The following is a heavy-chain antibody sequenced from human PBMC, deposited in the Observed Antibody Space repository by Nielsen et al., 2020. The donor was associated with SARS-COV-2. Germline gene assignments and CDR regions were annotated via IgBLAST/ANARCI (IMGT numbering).Heavy chain of an antibody. D-gene: IGHD3-22*01. CDR1: GFTFSNNR. Sequence: GESLKISCAASGFTFSNNRMHWVRQAPGKGLVWVSRINSDGSNTNYADSVKGRFTISRDNARNTLYLQMNSLRAEDTAVYYCARERYYYDSSGPFDYWGQGTLVTVSS. CDR2: INSDGSNT. J-gene: IGHJ4*02. V-gene: IGHV3-74*01. CDR3: ARERYYYDSSGPFDY.